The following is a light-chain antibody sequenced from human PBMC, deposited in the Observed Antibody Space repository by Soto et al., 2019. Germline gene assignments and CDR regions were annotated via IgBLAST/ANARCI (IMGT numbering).Light chain of an antibody. CDR2: EVS. CDR1: SSDVGGYNF. J-gene: IGLJ2*01. Sequence: QSVLTQPASVFGSPGQSITFSCTGTSSDVGGYNFVSWYQQHPGKAPKLMIYEVSSRPSGVSHRFSGTKSGNTASLTISGLQAEDEAYYYCSSYTSLSTLVVFGGGTKVTVL. V-gene: IGLV2-14*03. CDR3: SSYTSLSTLVV.